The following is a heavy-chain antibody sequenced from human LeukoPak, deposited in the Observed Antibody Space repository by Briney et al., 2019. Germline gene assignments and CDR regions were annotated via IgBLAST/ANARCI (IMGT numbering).Heavy chain of an antibody. CDR3: ARGREPQYDYGDYYYYYYMDV. D-gene: IGHD4-17*01. V-gene: IGHV1-8*03. J-gene: IGHJ6*03. CDR1: GYTFTSYD. Sequence: ASVKVSCKASGYTFTSYDINWVRQATGQGLEWMGWMNPNSGNTGYAQKFQGRVTITRNTSISTAYMELSSLRSEDTAVYYCARGREPQYDYGDYYYYYYMDVWGKGTTVTVSS. CDR2: MNPNSGNT.